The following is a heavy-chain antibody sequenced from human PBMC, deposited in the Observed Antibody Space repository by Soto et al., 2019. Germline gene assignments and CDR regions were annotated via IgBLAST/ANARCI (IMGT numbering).Heavy chain of an antibody. CDR2: IYYSGST. CDR1: GGSISSSSYY. J-gene: IGHJ3*02. Sequence: SETLSLTCTVSGGSISSSSYYWGWIRQPPGKGLEWIGSIYYSGSTYYNPSLKSRVTISVDTSKNQFSLKLSSVTAADTAVYYCARHVNPWAQGAFDIWGQGTMVT. V-gene: IGHV4-39*01. CDR3: ARHVNPWAQGAFDI. D-gene: IGHD7-27*01.